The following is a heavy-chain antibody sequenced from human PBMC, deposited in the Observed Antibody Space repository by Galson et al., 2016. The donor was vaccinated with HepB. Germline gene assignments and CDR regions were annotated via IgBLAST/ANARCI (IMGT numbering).Heavy chain of an antibody. CDR3: AKDSGSYYYDSSGHRRNSFDI. J-gene: IGHJ3*02. Sequence: SLRLSCAASGFTLDHYAMHWVRQAPGKGLEWVSGISWNSGSIGYADSVKGRFTISRDNAKNSLYLQMNSLRAEDTASYYCAKDSGSYYYDSSGHRRNSFDIWGQGTMVTVSS. CDR1: GFTLDHYA. V-gene: IGHV3-9*01. CDR2: ISWNSGSI. D-gene: IGHD3-22*01.